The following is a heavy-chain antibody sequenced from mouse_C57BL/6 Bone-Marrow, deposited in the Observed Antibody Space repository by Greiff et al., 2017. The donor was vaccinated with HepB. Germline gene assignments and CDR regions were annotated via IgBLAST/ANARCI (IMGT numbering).Heavy chain of an antibody. CDR2: ISNGGGST. V-gene: IGHV5-12*01. CDR3: ARHQYSPWYFDV. J-gene: IGHJ1*03. CDR1: GFTFSDYY. Sequence: EVKLMESGGGLVQPGGSLKLSCAASGFTFSDYYMYWVRQTPEKRLEWVAYISNGGGSTYYPDTVKGRFTISRDNAKNTLYLQMSRLKSEDTAMYYCARHQYSPWYFDVWGTGTTVTVSS. D-gene: IGHD5-1-1*01.